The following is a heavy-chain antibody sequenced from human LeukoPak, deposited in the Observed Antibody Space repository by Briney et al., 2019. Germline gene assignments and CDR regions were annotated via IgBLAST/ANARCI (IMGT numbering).Heavy chain of an antibody. D-gene: IGHD6-19*01. Sequence: MTWETLSLTCSASGGSISGECWSWMRQSGGKGLEWIGRFYSTGTSDINPPFQPRATISVDTSKNQVFLTLTSVTAADTAVYFCAREKSVSGWHADSWGQGTLVTVSS. CDR1: GGSISGEC. CDR3: AREKSVSGWHADS. CDR2: FYSTGTS. J-gene: IGHJ4*02. V-gene: IGHV4-4*07.